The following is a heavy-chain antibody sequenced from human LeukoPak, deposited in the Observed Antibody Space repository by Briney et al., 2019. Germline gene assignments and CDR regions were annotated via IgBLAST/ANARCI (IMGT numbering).Heavy chain of an antibody. J-gene: IGHJ3*02. D-gene: IGHD3-22*01. CDR3: ARDDPRGGYYYDSSGYHAFDI. CDR2: IYYSGST. Sequence: PSETLSLTCTVSGGSISSGGYYWSWIRQHPGKGLEWIGYIYYSGSTYYNPSLKSRVTISVDTSKNQFSLKPSSVTAADTAVYYCARDDPRGGYYYDSSGYHAFDIWGQGTMVTVSS. V-gene: IGHV4-31*03. CDR1: GGSISSGGYY.